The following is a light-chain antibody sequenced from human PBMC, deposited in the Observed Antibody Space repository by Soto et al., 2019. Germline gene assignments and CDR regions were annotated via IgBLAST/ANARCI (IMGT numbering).Light chain of an antibody. J-gene: IGLJ1*01. CDR2: DVS. CDR1: SSDVGGYNY. Sequence: QSALTQLRSVSGSPGQSVTISCTGTSSDVGGYNYVSWYQQHPGKAPKLMIYDVSKRPSGVPDRFSGSKSGNTASLTISGLQAEDEADYYCCSYAGSYTYVFGSGTKAPS. CDR3: CSYAGSYTYV. V-gene: IGLV2-11*01.